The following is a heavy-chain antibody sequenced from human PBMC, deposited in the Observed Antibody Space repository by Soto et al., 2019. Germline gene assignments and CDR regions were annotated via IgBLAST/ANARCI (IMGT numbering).Heavy chain of an antibody. J-gene: IGHJ4*02. D-gene: IGHD6-13*01. CDR1: GFTFSSYG. CDR3: ARDVSRGQQPEDY. Sequence: QVQLVESGGGVVQPGRSLRLSCAASGFTFSSYGMHWVRQAPGKGLEWVAVIWYDGSNKYYADSVKGRFTISRDNSKNTLYLQMNSLRAEDTAVYYCARDVSRGQQPEDYWGQGTLLTVSS. CDR2: IWYDGSNK. V-gene: IGHV3-33*01.